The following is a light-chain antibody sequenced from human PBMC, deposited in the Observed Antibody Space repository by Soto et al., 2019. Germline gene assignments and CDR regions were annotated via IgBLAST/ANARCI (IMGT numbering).Light chain of an antibody. CDR2: GTS. V-gene: IGKV3D-7*01. Sequence: GERATHCCYARLAVSRMYLSWFQQKPGQAPRLLIYGTSTRATGIPVRFSGSGSVTDFTLTITSLQPEDFAVYFRQEDLILRWTSGQGTKVDIK. CDR3: QEDLILRWT. J-gene: IGKJ1*01. CDR1: LAVSRMY.